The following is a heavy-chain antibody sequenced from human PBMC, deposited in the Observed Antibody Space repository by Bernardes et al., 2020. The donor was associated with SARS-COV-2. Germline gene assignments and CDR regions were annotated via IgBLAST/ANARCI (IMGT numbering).Heavy chain of an antibody. D-gene: IGHD5-18*01. J-gene: IGHJ5*02. CDR1: GYSFTTYW. CDR2: IYPGDSDT. Sequence: GESLKISCKGSGYSFTTYWIGWVRQMPGKGLEWMGIIYPGDSDTRYSPSFQGQVTISADNSIRTAYLQWSSLKASDTAMYYCVRLLGTAMGIFLEDFFDPWGQGTLVTVSS. V-gene: IGHV5-51*01. CDR3: VRLLGTAMGIFLEDFFDP.